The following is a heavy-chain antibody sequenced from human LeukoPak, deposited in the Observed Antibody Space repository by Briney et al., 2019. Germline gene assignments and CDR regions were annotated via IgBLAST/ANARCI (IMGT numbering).Heavy chain of an antibody. CDR2: IYYSGST. CDR3: ARRLSSGWYEFDY. V-gene: IGHV4-39*07. Sequence: PSETLSLTCSVSGGSISSSTYYWGWIRQPPGKGLEWIGDIYYSGSTYYNPSLKSRVTISVDTSKNQFSLKLSSVTAADTAVYYCARRLSSGWYEFDYWGQGTLVTVSS. D-gene: IGHD6-19*01. J-gene: IGHJ4*02. CDR1: GGSISSSTYY.